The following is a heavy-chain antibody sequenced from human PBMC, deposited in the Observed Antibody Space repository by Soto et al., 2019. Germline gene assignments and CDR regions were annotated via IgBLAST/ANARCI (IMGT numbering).Heavy chain of an antibody. CDR3: VRDGTKTLRDWFDP. D-gene: IGHD1-1*01. V-gene: IGHV4-4*07. Sequence: SETLSLTCTVSGASISGFYWSWIRKFAGKGLEWIGRIYATGTTDYNPSLKSRVMMSVDTSKKQFSLKLRSVTAADTAVYYCVRDGTKTLRDWFDPWGQGISVTVSS. J-gene: IGHJ5*02. CDR2: IYATGTT. CDR1: GASISGFY.